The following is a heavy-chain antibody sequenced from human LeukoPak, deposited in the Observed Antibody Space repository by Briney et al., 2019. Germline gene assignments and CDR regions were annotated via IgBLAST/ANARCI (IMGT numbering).Heavy chain of an antibody. Sequence: GGSLRLSCEASGFTFRAYWMHWVRQVPGKGLVWVSRVDNDGKKTIYADSVQGRFTISRDNAKNSLYLHTSGLTPEDTAVYYCARGGMDHAFDVWGEGTMVTVAS. CDR2: VDNDGKKT. V-gene: IGHV3-74*01. J-gene: IGHJ3*01. D-gene: IGHD2-8*01. CDR3: ARGGMDHAFDV. CDR1: GFTFRAYW.